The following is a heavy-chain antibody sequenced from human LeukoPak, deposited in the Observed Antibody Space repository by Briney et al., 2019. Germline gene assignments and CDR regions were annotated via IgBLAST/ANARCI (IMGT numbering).Heavy chain of an antibody. J-gene: IGHJ5*02. V-gene: IGHV3-7*01. CDR2: IKQDGSET. CDR3: ARRGPLTGYKGKYNWFDP. D-gene: IGHD3-9*01. CDR1: GFGFSFYW. Sequence: GGSLRLSCAASGFGFSFYWMTWVRQAPGKGLEWVASIKQDGSETYYVESVEGRFTISRDNAKDSLELLMNNLRAEDTAVYYCARRGPLTGYKGKYNWFDPWGQGTLVTVSS.